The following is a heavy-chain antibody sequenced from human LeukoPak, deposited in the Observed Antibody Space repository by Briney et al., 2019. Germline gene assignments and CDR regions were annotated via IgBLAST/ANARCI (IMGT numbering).Heavy chain of an antibody. CDR3: ARGRFGLD. V-gene: IGHV3-48*03. CDR2: TSSSGSTI. J-gene: IGHJ4*02. D-gene: IGHD3-10*01. CDR1: GYTFSSFE. Sequence: GGSLRLSCAASGYTFSSFEMTWVRQAPGKGLEWVSYTSSSGSTIYYADSVKGRFTISRDNAKNSLYLQMNNLRAEDTAIYHCARGRFGLDWGQGTLVTVSS.